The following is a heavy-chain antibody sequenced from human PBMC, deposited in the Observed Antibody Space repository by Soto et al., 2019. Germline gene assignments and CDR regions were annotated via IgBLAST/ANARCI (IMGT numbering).Heavy chain of an antibody. D-gene: IGHD2-15*01. CDR2: IYGGDST. CDR3: ARVDSVDYYYGMDV. V-gene: IGHV3-53*01. Sequence: EVQLVESGGGLIQPGGSLRLSCAASEITVSYFYMNWVRQAPGKGLEWVSVIYGGDSTYYADSVKGRFTTSRDSSKNTVYLQMNSLRAEDTSVYYCARVDSVDYYYGMDVWGQVTTVTVSS. J-gene: IGHJ6*02. CDR1: EITVSYFY.